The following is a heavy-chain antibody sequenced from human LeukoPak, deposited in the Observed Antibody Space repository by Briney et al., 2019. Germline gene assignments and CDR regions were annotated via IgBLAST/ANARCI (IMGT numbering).Heavy chain of an antibody. CDR2: ISWNSGSI. V-gene: IGHV3-9*01. Sequence: GGSLRLSCAASGFTFSSYGMSWVRQAPGKGLEWVSGISWNSGSIGYADSVKGRFTISRDNAKNSLYLQMNSLRAEDTALYYCAKPVLRYFDWLHQDAFDIWGQGTMVTVSS. CDR3: AKPVLRYFDWLHQDAFDI. CDR1: GFTFSSYG. D-gene: IGHD3-9*01. J-gene: IGHJ3*02.